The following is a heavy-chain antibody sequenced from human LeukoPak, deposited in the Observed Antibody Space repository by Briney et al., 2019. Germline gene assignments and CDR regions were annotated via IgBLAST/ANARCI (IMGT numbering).Heavy chain of an antibody. V-gene: IGHV3-30-3*01. Sequence: GGSLRLSCAASGFTFSTYAMHWVRQAPGKGLEWAAVISYDGNNKDYGDSVKGRFTISRDNSKNTLYLEMNSLIPEDTAVYYCARGPRLGKSGWRIEGDYFDYWGQGTLVTVSS. J-gene: IGHJ4*02. D-gene: IGHD2-8*02. CDR2: ISYDGNNK. CDR3: ARGPRLGKSGWRIEGDYFDY. CDR1: GFTFSTYA.